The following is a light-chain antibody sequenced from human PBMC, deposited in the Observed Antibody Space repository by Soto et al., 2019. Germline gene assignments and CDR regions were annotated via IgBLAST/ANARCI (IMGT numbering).Light chain of an antibody. V-gene: IGKV4-1*01. Sequence: DIVMTQSPDSLAVSLGERATINCKSSQSVLYSSNNKNYLAWYQQKPGQPPKLLIYWASTRESGVPDRFSGSGSGTDFTLTISSLQAEDVAVYSCQQYYSTPRTLGQGTKVDIK. J-gene: IGKJ1*01. CDR3: QQYYSTPRT. CDR1: QSVLYSSNNKNY. CDR2: WAS.